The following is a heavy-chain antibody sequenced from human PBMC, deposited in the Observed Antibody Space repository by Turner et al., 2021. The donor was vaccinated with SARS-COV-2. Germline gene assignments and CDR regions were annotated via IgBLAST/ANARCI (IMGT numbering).Heavy chain of an antibody. J-gene: IGHJ3*02. CDR2: ISSSSSYI. Sequence: EAQLVESGGGLVKPGGSLRVSCAASGVTFSSYGMNWVRQAPGKGLEWVSSISSSSSYIYYADSLKGRFTISRNNAKNSVYLQMNSLRAEDTAVYYCAREKPGFDSSGYYPDAFDIWGQGTMVTVSS. D-gene: IGHD3-22*01. CDR3: AREKPGFDSSGYYPDAFDI. V-gene: IGHV3-21*06. CDR1: GVTFSSYG.